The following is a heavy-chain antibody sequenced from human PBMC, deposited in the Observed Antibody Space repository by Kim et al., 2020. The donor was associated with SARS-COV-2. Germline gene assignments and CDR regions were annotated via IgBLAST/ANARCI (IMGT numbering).Heavy chain of an antibody. J-gene: IGHJ4*02. CDR3: ARVISGTYRYTYY. Sequence: ASVKVSCKASGYTFTNNAISWVRQAPGQGLEWMGWINTDTGNPTYAQAFTRRFVFSVDTSVTTAYLQISSLEAEDTALYYCARVISGTYRYTYYWGQGTL. CDR2: INTDTGNP. V-gene: IGHV7-4-1*02. D-gene: IGHD3-16*02. CDR1: GYTFTNNA.